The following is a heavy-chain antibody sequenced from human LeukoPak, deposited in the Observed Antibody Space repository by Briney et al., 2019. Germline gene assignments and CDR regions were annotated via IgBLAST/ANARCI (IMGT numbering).Heavy chain of an antibody. D-gene: IGHD3-9*01. CDR1: GYTFTSYG. CDR3: ASGGYDILTGSYYFDY. CDR2: ISAYNGNT. J-gene: IGHJ4*02. Sequence: GASVKVSCKASGYTFTSYGISWVRQAPGQGLEWMGWISAYNGNTNYAQKLQGRVTMTTDTSTSTAYMELRSLRSDDTAVYYCASGGYDILTGSYYFDYWGQGTLVTVSS. V-gene: IGHV1-18*04.